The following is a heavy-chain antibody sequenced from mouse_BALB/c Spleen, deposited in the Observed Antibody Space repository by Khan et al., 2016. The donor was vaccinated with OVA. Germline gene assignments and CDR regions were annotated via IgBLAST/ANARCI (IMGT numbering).Heavy chain of an antibody. Sequence: QVQLKESGPGLAAPSQSLSITCTISGFSLTNYGVHWVRQPPGKGLEWLVVIWSDGSATYNSAFKSRLTITKDNSQSQVFIKMNSLQTDDTAIYFCDRQPYYYYNSMDYWGQGTSVTVSS. V-gene: IGHV2-6-1*01. CDR3: DRQPYYYYNSMDY. CDR1: GFSLTNYG. CDR2: IWSDGSA. D-gene: IGHD2-10*01. J-gene: IGHJ4*01.